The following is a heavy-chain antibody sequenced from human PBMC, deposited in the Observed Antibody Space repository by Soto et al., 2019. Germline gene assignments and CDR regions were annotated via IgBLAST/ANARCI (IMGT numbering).Heavy chain of an antibody. V-gene: IGHV4-59*08. J-gene: IGHJ6*03. CDR3: ASGSVTPFYYYYYMDV. Sequence: PSETLSLTCTVSGGSISSYYWSWIRQPPGKGLEWIGYIYYSGGTNYNPSLKSRVTISVDTSKNQFSLKLSSVTAADTAVYYCASGSVTPFYYYYYMDVWGKGTTVTVSS. CDR2: IYYSGGT. D-gene: IGHD4-17*01. CDR1: GGSISSYY.